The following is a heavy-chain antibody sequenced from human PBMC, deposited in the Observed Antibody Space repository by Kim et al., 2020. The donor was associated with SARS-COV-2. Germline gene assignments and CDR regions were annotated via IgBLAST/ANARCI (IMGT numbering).Heavy chain of an antibody. V-gene: IGHV4-34*01. CDR3: ASYSGSYRGYYYYGMDV. J-gene: IGHJ6*02. D-gene: IGHD1-26*01. CDR1: GGSFSGYY. Sequence: SETLSLTCAVYGGSFSGYYWSWIRQPPGKGLEWIGEINHSGSTNYNPSLKSRVTISVDTSKNQFSLKLSSVTAADTAVYYCASYSGSYRGYYYYGMDVWGQGTTVTVSS. CDR2: INHSGST.